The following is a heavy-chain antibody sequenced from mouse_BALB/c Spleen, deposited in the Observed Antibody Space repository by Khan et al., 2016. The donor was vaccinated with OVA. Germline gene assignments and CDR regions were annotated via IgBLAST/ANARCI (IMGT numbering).Heavy chain of an antibody. CDR3: AGRRHWYFDV. J-gene: IGHJ1*01. Sequence: QIQLVQSGPELRKPGETVKISCKASGYTFTDYSIHWVKQAPGKGLKWMGWINTETDEPTYADDFKGRFAFSLETSASTAYLQINNLKNEDTTTXFCAGRRHWYFDVWGAGTTVTVSS. CDR1: GYTFTDYS. V-gene: IGHV9-2-1*01. CDR2: INTETDEP.